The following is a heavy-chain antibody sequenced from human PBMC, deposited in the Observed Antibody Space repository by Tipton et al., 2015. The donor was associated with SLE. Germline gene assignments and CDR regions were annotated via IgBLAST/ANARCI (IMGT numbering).Heavy chain of an antibody. CDR2: IYYSWST. Sequence: TLSLTCTVSGGSISSSSYYWGWIRQPPGKGLEWIGSIYYSWSTYYNPSLKSRVTISVDTSKDQFSLKLSSVTAADTAVYYCAKGVRYSPPDYWGQGTLVTVSS. CDR3: AKGVRYSPPDY. J-gene: IGHJ4*02. V-gene: IGHV4-39*07. CDR1: GGSISSSSYY. D-gene: IGHD3-9*01.